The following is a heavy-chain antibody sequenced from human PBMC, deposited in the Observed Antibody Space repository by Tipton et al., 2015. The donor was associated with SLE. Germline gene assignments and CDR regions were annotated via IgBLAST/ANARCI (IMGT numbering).Heavy chain of an antibody. D-gene: IGHD5/OR15-5a*01. CDR2: IYYSGIS. CDR1: GDSISSGGYY. Sequence: TLSLTCTVSGDSISSGGYYWSWIRQHPGKGLEWIGYIYYSGISYYNPSLRSRVTISVDTSNNQFSLKLRSVTAADTAVYYCARVVPMVSTLYYFDYWGQGTLVTVSS. V-gene: IGHV4-31*03. J-gene: IGHJ4*02. CDR3: ARVVPMVSTLYYFDY.